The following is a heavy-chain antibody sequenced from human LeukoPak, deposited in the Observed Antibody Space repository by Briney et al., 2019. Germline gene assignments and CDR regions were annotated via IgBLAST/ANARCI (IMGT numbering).Heavy chain of an antibody. Sequence: PGGSLRLSCAASGFTFSNAWMSWVRQAPGKGLEWVGRIKSKTDGRTTDYAEPVEGRFTISRDDQKNTLYLQMNSLKPEDTAVYYCTTEAVPAATFDYWGQETLVTVSS. J-gene: IGHJ4*02. V-gene: IGHV3-15*01. D-gene: IGHD2-2*01. CDR3: TTEAVPAATFDY. CDR1: GFTFSNAW. CDR2: IKSKTDGRTT.